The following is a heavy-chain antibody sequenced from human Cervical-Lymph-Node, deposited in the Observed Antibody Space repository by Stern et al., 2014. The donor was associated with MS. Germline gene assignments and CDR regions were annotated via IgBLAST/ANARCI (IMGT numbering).Heavy chain of an antibody. CDR3: ATLTTNTGFDY. Sequence: QVQLVQSGAEVKKSGASVKGSCKASGYTFTSYAMHWVRQAPGQRLEWMGWINAGNGNTKYSQKFQGRVTITKDTSASTAYMELSSLRSEDTAVYFCATLTTNTGFDYWGQGTLVTVSS. CDR2: INAGNGNT. CDR1: GYTFTSYA. D-gene: IGHD4-17*01. J-gene: IGHJ4*02. V-gene: IGHV1-3*01.